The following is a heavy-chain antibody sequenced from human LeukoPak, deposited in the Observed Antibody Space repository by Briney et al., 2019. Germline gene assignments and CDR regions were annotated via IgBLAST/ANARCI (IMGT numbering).Heavy chain of an antibody. Sequence: GGSLRLSCATSGFTFTNAWMNWVRQAPGKGLEWVGRIRSNSDGGTIDYAAPVKGRFTLSRDDSKNTLYLQMNSLQTEDTAVYYCATDSYDSTWGQGTLVTVSS. J-gene: IGHJ5*02. D-gene: IGHD3-22*01. CDR3: ATDSYDST. CDR1: GFTFTNAW. V-gene: IGHV3-15*07. CDR2: IRSNSDGGTI.